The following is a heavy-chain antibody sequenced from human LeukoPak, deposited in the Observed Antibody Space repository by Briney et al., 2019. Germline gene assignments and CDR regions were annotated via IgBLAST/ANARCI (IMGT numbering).Heavy chain of an antibody. CDR2: ISGSGGST. Sequence: PGGSLRLSCAASGFTFSSYAMSWVRQAPGKGLEWVSAISGSGGSTYYADSVKGRFTISRDNSNNTVYLQMNGLRAEDTAVYYCAKAGYSSGWYSVDYWGQGTLVTVSS. D-gene: IGHD6-19*01. CDR1: GFTFSSYA. J-gene: IGHJ4*02. CDR3: AKAGYSSGWYSVDY. V-gene: IGHV3-23*01.